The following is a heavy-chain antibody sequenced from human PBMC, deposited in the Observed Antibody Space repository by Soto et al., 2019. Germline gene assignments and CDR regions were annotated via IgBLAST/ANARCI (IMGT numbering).Heavy chain of an antibody. J-gene: IGHJ5*01. Sequence: YFGCWIRLHTKKELEWIGSGYYSGSAYSNTSLKSRVNISVDMSKNQLSLRLSSLTAADTAVYYCARHGRLSLGVEWFDSWGPRTLVTVS. V-gene: IGHV4-39*01. CDR1: YF. CDR2: GYYSGSA. D-gene: IGHD1-1*01. CDR3: ARHGRLSLGVEWFDS.